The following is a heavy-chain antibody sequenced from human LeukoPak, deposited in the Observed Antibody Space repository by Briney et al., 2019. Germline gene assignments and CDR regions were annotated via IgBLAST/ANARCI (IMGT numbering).Heavy chain of an antibody. J-gene: IGHJ4*02. D-gene: IGHD3-10*01. CDR1: GGSFSGYY. CDR2: INHSGST. CDR3: ARVRVLWFGELLNYFDY. V-gene: IGHV4-34*01. Sequence: PSETLSLTCVVYGGSFSGYYWSWIRQPPGKGLEWIGEINHSGSTNYNPSLKSRVTIPVDTSKNQFSLKLSSVTAADTAVYYCARVRVLWFGELLNYFDYWGQGTLVTVSS.